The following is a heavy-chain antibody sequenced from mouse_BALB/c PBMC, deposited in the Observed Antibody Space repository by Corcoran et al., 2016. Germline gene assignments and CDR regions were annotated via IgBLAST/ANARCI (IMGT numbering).Heavy chain of an antibody. CDR3: ARRRYGNYPFVY. CDR2: IYPGSGST. CDR1: GYTFTDYV. D-gene: IGHD2-10*02. Sequence: QVQLQQSGPELVKPGASVKMSCKASGYTFTDYVISWVKQRTGQGLEWIGEIYPGSGSTYYNEKFKGKATLTADKSSNTAYMQLSSLTSEDSAVYFCARRRYGNYPFVYWGQGTLVTVSA. J-gene: IGHJ3*01. V-gene: IGHV1-81*01.